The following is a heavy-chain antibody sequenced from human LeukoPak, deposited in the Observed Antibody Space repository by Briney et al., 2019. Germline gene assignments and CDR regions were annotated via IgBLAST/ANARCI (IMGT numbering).Heavy chain of an antibody. CDR3: ARAGAVALYFDY. D-gene: IGHD6-19*01. CDR1: GFTFSSYW. Sequence: PGGSLRLSCAASGFTFSSYWMHWVRQVPGEGLVWVSRIDPDASASTYADSVKGRFTISRDDSKNTLYLQMSSLGAEDTALYYCARAGAVALYFDYWGQGTLVTASS. CDR2: IDPDASAS. V-gene: IGHV3-74*01. J-gene: IGHJ4*02.